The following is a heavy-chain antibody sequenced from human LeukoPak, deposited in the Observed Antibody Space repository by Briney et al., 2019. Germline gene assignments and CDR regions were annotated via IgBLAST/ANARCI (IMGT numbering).Heavy chain of an antibody. CDR3: TRGGSPHEKTFDY. Sequence: SVKLSCKASGHTFTSYYMHWVRHAPGQVIEWMGIINPSGGSTSYAQKFQGRVTMTRDMSTSTVYMELSSLRSEDTAVYYCTRGGSPHEKTFDYWGQGTLVTVSS. J-gene: IGHJ4*02. D-gene: IGHD2-15*01. CDR2: INPSGGST. CDR1: GHTFTSYY. V-gene: IGHV1-46*01.